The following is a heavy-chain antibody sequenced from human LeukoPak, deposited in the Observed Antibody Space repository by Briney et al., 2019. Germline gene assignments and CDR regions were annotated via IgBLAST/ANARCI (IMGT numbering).Heavy chain of an antibody. CDR3: ARQKPSTFRQYGRGRPLDS. D-gene: IGHD4-11*01. Sequence: SETLSLTCDVNGGSLSGSYWSWIRQSPEKGLEWIGEINQSGNSNYNPSLKSRVTILVDTSKNQFSLKLSSVTAADTAVYYCARQKPSTFRQYGRGRPLDSWGQGTLVTVSS. J-gene: IGHJ4*02. CDR2: INQSGNS. CDR1: GGSLSGSY. V-gene: IGHV4-34*01.